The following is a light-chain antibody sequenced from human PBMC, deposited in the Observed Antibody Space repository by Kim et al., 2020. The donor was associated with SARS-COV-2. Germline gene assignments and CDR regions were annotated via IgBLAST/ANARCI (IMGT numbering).Light chain of an antibody. CDR1: QSISRW. V-gene: IGKV1-5*03. CDR2: KAS. Sequence: SASVGDGVPLTCRASQSISRWLAWYQQEPGKAPKLLIYKASSLESGVPSRFRGSGSGTEFTLTISSLQHDDFATYYCQQYNSYWTFGQGTKVDIK. CDR3: QQYNSYWT. J-gene: IGKJ1*01.